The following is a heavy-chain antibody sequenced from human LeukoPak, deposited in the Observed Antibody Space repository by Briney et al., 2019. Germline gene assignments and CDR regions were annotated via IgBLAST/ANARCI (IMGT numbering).Heavy chain of an antibody. J-gene: IGHJ2*01. Sequence: SQTLSLTCTVSGGSISSGGYYWSWIRQHPGKGLEWIGYIYYSGSTDYNPSLKSRVTLSVDPSKNRLSLKLSSVTAADTAVYYCARKSSRGGFNGYDFWYFDLWGRGTLVTVSS. CDR1: GGSISSGGYY. CDR3: ARKSSRGGFNGYDFWYFDL. V-gene: IGHV4-31*03. CDR2: IYYSGST. D-gene: IGHD5-12*01.